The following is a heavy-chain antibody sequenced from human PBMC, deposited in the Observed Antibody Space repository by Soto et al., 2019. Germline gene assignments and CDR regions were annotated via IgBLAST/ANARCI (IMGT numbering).Heavy chain of an antibody. CDR1: GFTFSGYA. CDR2: ISGSGSAT. D-gene: IGHD3-10*01. Sequence: EVQLLESGGGLVQPGGSLTVSCLASGFTFSGYAMSWVRQAPGKGLEWVSGISGSGSATYTADSVKGRFTISRDNSKNTFFLQMNSLRAEDTAIYCGAKYVAYDDSYYGDYWGQGALVTVSS. CDR3: AKYVAYDDSYYGDY. V-gene: IGHV3-23*01. J-gene: IGHJ4*02.